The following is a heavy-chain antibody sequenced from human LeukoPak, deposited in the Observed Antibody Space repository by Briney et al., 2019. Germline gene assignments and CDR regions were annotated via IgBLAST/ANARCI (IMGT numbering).Heavy chain of an antibody. V-gene: IGHV3-21*01. CDR3: ARDEWGGAFDI. Sequence: GGSLRLSCAASGFTLSSYSMNWVRQAPGKGLEWVSSISSSSSYIHSADSVRGRFTISRDNAKNSLFLQMNSLRAEDTAVYYCARDEWGGAFDIWGQGTMVTVFS. CDR1: GFTLSSYS. D-gene: IGHD1-26*01. CDR2: ISSSSSYI. J-gene: IGHJ3*02.